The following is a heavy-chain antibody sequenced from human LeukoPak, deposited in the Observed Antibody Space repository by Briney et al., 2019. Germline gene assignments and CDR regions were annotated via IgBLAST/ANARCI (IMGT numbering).Heavy chain of an antibody. V-gene: IGHV5-51*01. CDR1: GYSFTSYW. CDR2: IYPGDSDT. D-gene: IGHD4-11*01. J-gene: IGHJ4*02. CDR3: ARLNGDYSNQYYFDY. Sequence: GESLKISRKGSGYSFTSYWIGWVRQMPGKGLEWMGIIYPGDSDTRYSPSFQGQVTISADKSISTAYLQWSSLKASDTAMYYCARLNGDYSNQYYFDYWGQGTLVTVSS.